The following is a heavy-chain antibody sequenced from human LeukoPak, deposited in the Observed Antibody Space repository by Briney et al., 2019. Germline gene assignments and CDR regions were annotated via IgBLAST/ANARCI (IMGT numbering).Heavy chain of an antibody. CDR1: GFTFDDYT. CDR3: AASLYDSSGYNWFDP. Sequence: GGSLRLSCAASGFTFDDYTMHWVRQAPGKGLEWVSLISWDGGSTYYADSVKGRFTISRDNSKNSLYLQMNSLRTEDTALYYCAASLYDSSGYNWFDPWGQGTLVTVSS. J-gene: IGHJ5*02. CDR2: ISWDGGST. D-gene: IGHD3-22*01. V-gene: IGHV3-43*01.